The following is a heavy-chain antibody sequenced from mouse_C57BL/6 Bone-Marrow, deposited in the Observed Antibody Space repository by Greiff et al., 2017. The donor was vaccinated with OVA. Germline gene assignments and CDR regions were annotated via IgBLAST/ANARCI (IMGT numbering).Heavy chain of an antibody. CDR1: GFTFSSYA. Sequence: EVKVVESGGGLVKPGGSLKLSCAASGFTFSSYAMSWVRQTPEKRLEWVATISDGGSYTYYPDNVKGRFTISRDNAKNNLYLQMSHLKSEDTAMYYCARVYDYDLFAYWGQGTLVTVSA. J-gene: IGHJ3*01. V-gene: IGHV5-4*03. D-gene: IGHD2-4*01. CDR2: ISDGGSYT. CDR3: ARVYDYDLFAY.